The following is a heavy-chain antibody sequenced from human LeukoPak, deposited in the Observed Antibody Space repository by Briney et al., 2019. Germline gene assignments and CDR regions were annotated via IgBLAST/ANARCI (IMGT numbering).Heavy chain of an antibody. J-gene: IGHJ4*02. Sequence: PGGSLRLSCAASGFTFSSFSMNWVRQAPGTGLEWVSSISSSSSYIYYADSVKGRFTISRDNAKNSLYLQMNSLRAEDTAVYYCARGTGTTSYFDYWGQGTLVTVSS. CDR3: ARGTGTTSYFDY. D-gene: IGHD1-1*01. V-gene: IGHV3-21*01. CDR2: ISSSSSYI. CDR1: GFTFSSFS.